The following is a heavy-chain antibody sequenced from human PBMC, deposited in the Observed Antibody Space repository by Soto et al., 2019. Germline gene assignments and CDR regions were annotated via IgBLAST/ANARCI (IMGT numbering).Heavy chain of an antibody. CDR1: GGTFSSYA. Sequence: GASVKVSCKASGGTFSSYAISWVRQAPGQGLEWMGGIIPIFGTANYAQKFQGRVTITADESTSTAYMELSSLRSEDTAVYYCARDLGSYGSTYYFDYWGQGTLVNVSA. J-gene: IGHJ4*02. CDR3: ARDLGSYGSTYYFDY. V-gene: IGHV1-69*13. D-gene: IGHD5-18*01. CDR2: IIPIFGTA.